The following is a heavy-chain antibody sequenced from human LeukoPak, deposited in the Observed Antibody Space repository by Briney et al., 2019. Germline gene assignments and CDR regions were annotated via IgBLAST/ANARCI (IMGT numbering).Heavy chain of an antibody. CDR1: GGTVSSYT. CDR2: IIPIFGTT. Sequence: SVKVSCKASGGTVSSYTINWVRQAPGQGLDWMGGIIPIFGTTNYAQKFQGRVTITADKSTSTAYMELSSLRSEDTAVYYCARTVVVTAEHAFDIWGQGTMVTVSS. D-gene: IGHD2-21*02. J-gene: IGHJ3*02. CDR3: ARTVVVTAEHAFDI. V-gene: IGHV1-69*06.